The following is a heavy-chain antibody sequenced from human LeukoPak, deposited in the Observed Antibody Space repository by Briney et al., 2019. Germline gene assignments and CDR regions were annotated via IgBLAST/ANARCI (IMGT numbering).Heavy chain of an antibody. D-gene: IGHD6-19*01. V-gene: IGHV2-5*02. CDR2: IYWDDDK. CDR3: AHVRWPSGHSDY. CDR1: GFSLSTSGVR. J-gene: IGHJ4*02. Sequence: SGPTLVKPTETLTLTCTFSGFSLSTSGVRVGWIRQPPGKALEWLALIYWDDDKRYNPSLRSRLTVTKDTSKNHVVLTMTNMDPVDTATYYCAHVRWPSGHSDYWGQGTLVTVSS.